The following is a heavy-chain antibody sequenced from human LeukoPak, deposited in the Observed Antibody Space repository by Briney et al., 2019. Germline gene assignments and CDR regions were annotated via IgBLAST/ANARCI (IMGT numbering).Heavy chain of an antibody. D-gene: IGHD6-13*01. CDR2: ISSDGSNK. Sequence: GGSLRLSCAASGFIFSTYAMPWVRQAPGKGLEWVAVISSDGSNKYYADSVKGRFTISRDNSKNTLYLQMNSLRAEDTAVYYCARDPRSIAAARNYFDYWGQGTLVTVSS. CDR1: GFIFSTYA. CDR3: ARDPRSIAAARNYFDY. V-gene: IGHV3-30-3*01. J-gene: IGHJ4*02.